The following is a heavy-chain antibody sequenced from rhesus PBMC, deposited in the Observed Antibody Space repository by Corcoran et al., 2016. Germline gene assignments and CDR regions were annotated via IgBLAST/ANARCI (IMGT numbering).Heavy chain of an antibody. Sequence: QVQLQESGPGLVKPSETLSLTCAVSGGSISSSYSYWSWIRQAPGKGLGWIGANSYSGSTSYNPSLKSRVTISRDTSKNQFSLNLSSVTAADTAVYYCARDNWNYGLDSWGQGVVVTVSS. CDR2: NSYSGST. V-gene: IGHV4-122*02. CDR1: GGSISSSYSY. D-gene: IGHD1-26*01. J-gene: IGHJ6*01. CDR3: ARDNWNYGLDS.